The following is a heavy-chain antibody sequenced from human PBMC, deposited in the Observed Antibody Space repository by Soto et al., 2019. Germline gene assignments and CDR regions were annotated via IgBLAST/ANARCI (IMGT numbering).Heavy chain of an antibody. V-gene: IGHV4-4*02. CDR1: GGSISNSNW. CDR3: AHRPIVGAAI. J-gene: IGHJ4*02. Sequence: PSETLSLTCAVFGGSISNSNWWTWVRQPPGKGLDWIGEIFHSGSTNYNSSLMGRVTISVDKANNQFSLKLSSVTAADTAVYYCAHRPIVGAAIWGQGTLVTASS. D-gene: IGHD1-26*01. CDR2: IFHSGST.